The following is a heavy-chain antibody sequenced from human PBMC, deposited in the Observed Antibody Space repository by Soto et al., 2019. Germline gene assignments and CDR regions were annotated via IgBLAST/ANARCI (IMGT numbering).Heavy chain of an antibody. J-gene: IGHJ6*02. Sequence: QVQLVQSGAEVRKPGSSVRVSCRASGDRFSTYAINWVRQAPGQGLEWLGGIITFFGAAMYAQKFQDRVTITADEFTTTAYLELSSLRPEDTVVYYCARGGNELFRGPGMDVWGQGTTVTVSS. CDR2: IITFFGAA. CDR3: ARGGNELFRGPGMDV. D-gene: IGHD2-21*01. V-gene: IGHV1-69*01. CDR1: GDRFSTYA.